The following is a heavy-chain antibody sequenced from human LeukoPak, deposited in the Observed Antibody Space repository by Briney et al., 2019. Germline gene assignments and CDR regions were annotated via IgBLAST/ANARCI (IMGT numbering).Heavy chain of an antibody. CDR3: ARSRNPKIYEAETTMAQGSRNYYCGMDV. CDR1: GGSFSDYY. Sequence: SETLSLTCAVYGGSFSDYYWSWIRQPPGKGLEWIGEINHSGSTNYNPSLKSRVTISVDTSKNPFSLKLSSVTAADTAVYYCARSRNPKIYEAETTMAQGSRNYYCGMDVWGQGTTVTVSS. CDR2: INHSGST. J-gene: IGHJ6*02. V-gene: IGHV4-34*01. D-gene: IGHD3-10*01.